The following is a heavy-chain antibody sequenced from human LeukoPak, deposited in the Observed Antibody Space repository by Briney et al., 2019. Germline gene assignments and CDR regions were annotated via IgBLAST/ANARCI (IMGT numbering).Heavy chain of an antibody. Sequence: PGGSLRLSCAASGFNLRAYNMNWVRQAPGKGLEWVSSISTSSSYIYYADSVKGRFTISGDNAENSLYLQMHSLRVEDTALYYCARDDNWNDKPFDFWGQGTLVTVSS. D-gene: IGHD1-20*01. J-gene: IGHJ4*02. CDR1: GFNLRAYN. CDR2: ISTSSSYI. V-gene: IGHV3-21*01. CDR3: ARDDNWNDKPFDF.